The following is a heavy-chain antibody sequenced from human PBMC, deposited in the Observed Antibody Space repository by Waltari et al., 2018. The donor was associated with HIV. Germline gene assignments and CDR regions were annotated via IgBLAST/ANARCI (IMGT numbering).Heavy chain of an antibody. Sequence: QVKLQESGPGLVKPSETLSLTCVVSGDSMRSSSYFWGWIRQAPGKGLEWIGSMFYTGSSYYNPSLKSRVNISIDTLNNQFSLKMTSVTAADTAVYYCARDWDVTTACMDVWGQGTTVTVSS. J-gene: IGHJ6*02. D-gene: IGHD1-26*01. V-gene: IGHV4-39*07. CDR2: MFYTGSS. CDR3: ARDWDVTTACMDV. CDR1: GDSMRSSSYF.